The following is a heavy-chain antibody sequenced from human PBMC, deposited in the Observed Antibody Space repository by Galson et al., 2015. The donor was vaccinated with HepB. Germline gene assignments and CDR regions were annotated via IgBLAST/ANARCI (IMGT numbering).Heavy chain of an antibody. CDR3: ARGSYSSSWLDWFDP. Sequence: CAIYGDSVSSNSAAWNWIRQSPSRGLEWLGRTYYRSKWYNDYAVSVKSRITINPDTSKNQFSLQLNSVTPEDTAVYYCARGSYSSSWLDWFDPWGQGTLVTVSS. D-gene: IGHD6-13*01. J-gene: IGHJ5*02. CDR2: TYYRSKWYN. CDR1: GDSVSSNSAA. V-gene: IGHV6-1*01.